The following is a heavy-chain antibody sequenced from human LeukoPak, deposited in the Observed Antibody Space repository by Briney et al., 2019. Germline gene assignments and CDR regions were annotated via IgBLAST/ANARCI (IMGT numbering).Heavy chain of an antibody. CDR1: GFTFSNYA. D-gene: IGHD6-19*01. CDR2: IYSTGGK. Sequence: GGSLRLSCAASGFTFSNYAMTWVRQAPGKGLEWVSIIYSTGGKYYADSVKGRFTISRDNSKHTLNLQMNSLRAEDTAIYYCARGSDGWFAFDYWGQGILVTVSA. V-gene: IGHV3-66*01. J-gene: IGHJ4*02. CDR3: ARGSDGWFAFDY.